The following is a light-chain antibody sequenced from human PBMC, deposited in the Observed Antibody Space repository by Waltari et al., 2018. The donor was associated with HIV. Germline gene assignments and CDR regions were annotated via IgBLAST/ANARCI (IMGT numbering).Light chain of an antibody. J-gene: IGLJ3*02. CDR3: CSYAGSYTWV. V-gene: IGLV2-11*01. CDR2: DVS. Sequence: QSALTQPPSVSGSPGQSVTISCTGTTSDVGAYNFVSWYQQHHGKAPKGLIYDVSKRPSGVPERYAVSKSGNTSSRTISELQAEDEADYDCCSYAGSYTWVFGGGTKLTVL. CDR1: TSDVGAYNF.